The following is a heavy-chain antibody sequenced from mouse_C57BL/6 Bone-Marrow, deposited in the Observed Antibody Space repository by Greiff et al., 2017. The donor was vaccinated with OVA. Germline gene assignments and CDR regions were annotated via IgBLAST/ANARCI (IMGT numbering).Heavy chain of an antibody. Sequence: EVMLVESGGDLVKPGGSLKLSCAASGFTFSSYGMSWVRQTPDKRLEWVATISSGGSYTYYPDSVKGRFTISRDNAQNTLYLQMSSLKSEDTAMYYCARGGDYWGQGTTRTVSS. CDR2: ISSGGSYT. V-gene: IGHV5-6*01. CDR1: GFTFSSYG. J-gene: IGHJ2*01. CDR3: ARGGDY.